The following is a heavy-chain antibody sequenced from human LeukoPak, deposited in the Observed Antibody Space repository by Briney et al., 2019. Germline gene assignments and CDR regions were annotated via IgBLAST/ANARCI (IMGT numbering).Heavy chain of an antibody. CDR2: ISSSSSYI. J-gene: IGHJ4*02. CDR3: ARDSLTYYDSSGYAPFDY. CDR1: GFTFSSYS. Sequence: GGSLRLSCAASGFTFSSYSMNWVRQAPGKGLEWVSSISSSSSYIYYADSVKGRFTIPRDNAKNSLYLQMNSLRAEDTAVYYCARDSLTYYDSSGYAPFDYWGQGTLVTVSS. D-gene: IGHD3-22*01. V-gene: IGHV3-21*01.